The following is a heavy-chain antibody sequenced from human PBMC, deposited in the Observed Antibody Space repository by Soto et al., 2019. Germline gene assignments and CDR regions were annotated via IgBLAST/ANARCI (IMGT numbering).Heavy chain of an antibody. Sequence: ASAKVCCKASGYSFASYGSWWVRQAPGQGLEWMGWSSAYNGNTNYAQKLQGRVTMTTDTSTSTAYMELRSLRSDDTAVYYCARGRVVAATRGGLPIHSYMDVRRKGTTVTVSS. CDR1: GYSFASYG. D-gene: IGHD2-15*01. CDR2: SSAYNGNT. CDR3: ARGRVVAATRGGLPIHSYMDV. V-gene: IGHV1-18*01. J-gene: IGHJ6*03.